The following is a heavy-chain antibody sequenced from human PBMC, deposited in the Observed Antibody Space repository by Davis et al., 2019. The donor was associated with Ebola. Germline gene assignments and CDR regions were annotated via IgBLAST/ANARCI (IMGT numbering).Heavy chain of an antibody. Sequence: ASVKVSCKASGYTFTNYGITWVRQAPGQGLEWMGWINPHNGNTNYAQNVQGRVTMTTDTSTSTAYMEVGSLKSDDTAVYYCARAQFPTTSDHWGQGTRVTVSS. V-gene: IGHV1-18*04. CDR3: ARAQFPTTSDH. CDR2: INPHNGNT. D-gene: IGHD1-1*01. J-gene: IGHJ4*02. CDR1: GYTFTNYG.